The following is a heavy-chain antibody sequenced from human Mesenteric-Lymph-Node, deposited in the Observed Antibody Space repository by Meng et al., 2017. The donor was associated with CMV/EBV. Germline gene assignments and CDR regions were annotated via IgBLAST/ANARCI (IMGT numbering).Heavy chain of an antibody. CDR1: GDSISSGDPS. CDR2: IYESRRT. J-gene: IGHJ4*02. Sequence: CGVAGDSISSGDPSWRWGRQPPGKGVELIEYIYESRRTYNSPSREGRATISVDTSKNQFSLKVMSVTAADTAVYYCDREGTNSYYFDCWGQGTLVTVSS. D-gene: IGHD1-14*01. CDR3: DREGTNSYYFDC. V-gene: IGHV4-30-2*05.